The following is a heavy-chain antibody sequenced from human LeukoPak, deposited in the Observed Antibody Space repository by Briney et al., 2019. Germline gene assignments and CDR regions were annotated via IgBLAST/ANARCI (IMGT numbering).Heavy chain of an antibody. CDR1: GGSISSYY. CDR2: IYYSGST. V-gene: IGHV4-59*08. CDR3: ARQPPYYDFWSGYYYFDY. Sequence: SETLSLTCTVSGGSISSYYWSWIRQPPGKGLEWIGYIYYSGSTNYNPSLKSRVTISVDTSKNQSSLKLSSVTAADTAVYYCARQPPYYDFWSGYYYFDYWGQGTLVTVSS. D-gene: IGHD3-3*01. J-gene: IGHJ4*02.